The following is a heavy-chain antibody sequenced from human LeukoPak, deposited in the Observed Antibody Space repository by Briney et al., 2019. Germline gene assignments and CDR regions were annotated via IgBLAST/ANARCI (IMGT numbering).Heavy chain of an antibody. CDR1: GGSVSSGSYY. CDR2: IYYSGST. J-gene: IGHJ4*02. V-gene: IGHV4-61*01. D-gene: IGHD3-22*01. Sequence: PSETLSLTCTVSGGSVSSGSYYWSWIRPPPGKGLEWIGYIYYSGSTNYNPSLKSRVTISVDTSKNQFSLKLSSVTAADTAVYYCASGLGGVFDYYDSSGYYTIDYWGQGTLVTVSS. CDR3: ASGLGGVFDYYDSSGYYTIDY.